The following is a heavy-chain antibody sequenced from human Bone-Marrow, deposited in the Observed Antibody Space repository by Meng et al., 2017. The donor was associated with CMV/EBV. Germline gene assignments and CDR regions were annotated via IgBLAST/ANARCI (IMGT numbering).Heavy chain of an antibody. CDR1: GFTFSSYS. CDR3: ARAGQLQYYFDY. V-gene: IGHV3-21*01. D-gene: IGHD2-2*01. CDR2: ISSSSSYI. J-gene: IGHJ4*02. Sequence: CAASGFTFSSYSMNWVRQAPGKGLEWVSSISSSSSYIYYADSVKGRFTISRDNAKNSLYLQMNSLRAEDTAVYYCARAGQLQYYFDYWGQGTLVTVSS.